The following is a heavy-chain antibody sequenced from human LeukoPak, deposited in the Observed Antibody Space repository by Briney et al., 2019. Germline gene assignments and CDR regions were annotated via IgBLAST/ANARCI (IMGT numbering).Heavy chain of an antibody. CDR2: MYHSGGT. Sequence: SETLSLTCTVSGGSISGYFWTWIRQPPGKGLEWIGYMYHSGGTDYNPSLKSRVTISVDMSKNQFSLRLSAVTAADTAVYYCAREWGLNGIDYWGQGTLVTVSS. D-gene: IGHD3-16*01. CDR1: GGSISGYF. V-gene: IGHV4-59*01. CDR3: AREWGLNGIDY. J-gene: IGHJ4*02.